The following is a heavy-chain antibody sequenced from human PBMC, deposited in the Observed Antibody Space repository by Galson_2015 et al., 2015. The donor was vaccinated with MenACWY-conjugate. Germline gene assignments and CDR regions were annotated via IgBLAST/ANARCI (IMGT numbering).Heavy chain of an antibody. V-gene: IGHV3-74*01. Sequence: SLRLSCAASGFTFSSYWMHWVRQAPGKGLVWVSLVNRDGSSTSYADSVKGRFTISRDNAKNTLYLLMNSLRAEDTAVYYCAVYCSSTRCYGASGGYWGQGTLVTVSS. CDR1: GFTFSSYW. J-gene: IGHJ4*02. CDR2: VNRDGSST. CDR3: AVYCSSTRCYGASGGY. D-gene: IGHD2-2*01.